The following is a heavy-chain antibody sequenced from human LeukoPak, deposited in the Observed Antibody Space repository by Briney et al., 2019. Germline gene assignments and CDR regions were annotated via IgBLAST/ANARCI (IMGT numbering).Heavy chain of an antibody. CDR3: ARLGYCSSTSCEGVYYYGMDV. D-gene: IGHD2-2*01. Sequence: SETLSLTCTVSGGSISSYYWSWIRQPPGKGLEWIGYIYYSGSTNYNPSLKSRVTISVDTSKNQFSLKLSSVTAADTAVYYCARLGYCSSTSCEGVYYYGMDVWGQGTTVTVSS. V-gene: IGHV4-59*12. J-gene: IGHJ6*02. CDR1: GGSISSYY. CDR2: IYYSGST.